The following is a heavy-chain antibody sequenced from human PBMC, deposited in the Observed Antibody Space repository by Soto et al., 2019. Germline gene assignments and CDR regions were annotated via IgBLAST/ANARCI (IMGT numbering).Heavy chain of an antibody. V-gene: IGHV4-59*01. CDR2: VHYTGST. CDR3: ARGIYDSSGYYTRVFDY. CDR1: GGSISSYH. D-gene: IGHD3-22*01. Sequence: SETLSLTCTVSGGSISSYHWSWIRQPPGKGLEWIGYVHYTGSTNYNSPLKSRVTISVDTSKNQFSLKLSSVTAADTAVYYCARGIYDSSGYYTRVFDYWGPGTLVTVSS. J-gene: IGHJ4*02.